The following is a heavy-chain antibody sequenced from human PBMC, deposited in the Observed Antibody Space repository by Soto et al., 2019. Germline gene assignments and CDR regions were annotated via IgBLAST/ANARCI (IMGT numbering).Heavy chain of an antibody. V-gene: IGHV3-9*01. J-gene: IGHJ6*02. CDR3: AKDLSSTSSYYYGMDV. CDR2: ISWNSGSI. D-gene: IGHD2-2*01. Sequence: EVQLVESGGGLVQPGRSLRLSCAASGFTFDDYAMHWVRQAPGKGLEWVSGISWNSGSIGYADSVKGRFTISRDNAKNSLYLQMNSLRAEDTALYYCAKDLSSTSSYYYGMDVWGQGTTVTVSS. CDR1: GFTFDDYA.